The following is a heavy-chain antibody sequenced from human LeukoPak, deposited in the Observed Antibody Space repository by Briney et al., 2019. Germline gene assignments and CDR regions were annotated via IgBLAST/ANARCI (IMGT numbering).Heavy chain of an antibody. CDR2: ISAYNGNT. J-gene: IGHJ4*02. V-gene: IGHV1-18*01. Sequence: ASVKVSCKASGYRFSSFGTSWVRQAPGQGLEWVGWISAYNGNTNYAQKFQGRVTMTTDTSTSTAYMELRSLRSDDTAVYYCARDAPLRSTGDQSVDYWGQGTLVTVAS. CDR3: ARDAPLRSTGDQSVDY. CDR1: GYRFSSFG. D-gene: IGHD7-27*01.